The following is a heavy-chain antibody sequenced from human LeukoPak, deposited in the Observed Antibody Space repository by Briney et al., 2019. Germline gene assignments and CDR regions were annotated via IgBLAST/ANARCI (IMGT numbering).Heavy chain of an antibody. CDR1: GGSISSYY. CDR3: ARFSGSYDAFDI. D-gene: IGHD1-26*01. CDR2: IYYSGST. V-gene: IGHV4-59*01. J-gene: IGHJ3*02. Sequence: SETLSLTCTVSGGSISSYYWSWIRQPPGKGLEWIGYIYYSGSTNYNPSLKSRVTISVDTSKNQFSLKLSSVTAADTAVDYCARFSGSYDAFDIWGQGTMVTVSS.